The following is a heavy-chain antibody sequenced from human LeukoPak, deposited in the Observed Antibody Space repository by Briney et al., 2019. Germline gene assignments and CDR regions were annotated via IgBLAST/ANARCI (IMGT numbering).Heavy chain of an antibody. Sequence: SVKVSCKASGGTFSSYAISWVRQAPGQGLEWMGGIIPIFGTANYAQKFQGRVTITADESTSTAYMKLSSLRSEDTAVYYCARRLGYCTNGVCYSWYFDLWGRGTLVTVSS. CDR1: GGTFSSYA. D-gene: IGHD2-8*01. V-gene: IGHV1-69*13. J-gene: IGHJ2*01. CDR3: ARRLGYCTNGVCYSWYFDL. CDR2: IIPIFGTA.